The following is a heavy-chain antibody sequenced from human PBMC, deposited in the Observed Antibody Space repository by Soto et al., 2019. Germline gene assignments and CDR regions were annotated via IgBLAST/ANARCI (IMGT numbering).Heavy chain of an antibody. CDR1: VGTCSSYA. V-gene: IGHV1-69*01. CDR2: IIPIFGTA. J-gene: IGHJ6*02. CDR3: ARPGYCSSTSCPYYYNGMDV. D-gene: IGHD2-2*01. Sequence: SVKVSCKDSVGTCSSYAMSRVRQAPGQGLEGMGGIIPIFGTANYAQKFQGRVTITADEYTSTAYMELSSLSSEDTAVYYCARPGYCSSTSCPYYYNGMDVWGQGTTDSVSS.